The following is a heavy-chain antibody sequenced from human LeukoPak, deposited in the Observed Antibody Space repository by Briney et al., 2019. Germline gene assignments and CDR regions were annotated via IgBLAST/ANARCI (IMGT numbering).Heavy chain of an antibody. J-gene: IGHJ4*02. Sequence: PGGSLRLSCAASGFIFTNTWMSWVRQAPGKGLEWVGRIKSYTGGGTTDYAAPVKDRFTISRDDSQNTLFLQMNSLKIEDTAVYFCTIRYCSSTSCYGDFEYWGQGTLLTVSS. CDR2: IKSYTGGGTT. V-gene: IGHV3-15*01. CDR1: GFIFTNTW. CDR3: TIRYCSSTSCYGDFEY. D-gene: IGHD2-2*01.